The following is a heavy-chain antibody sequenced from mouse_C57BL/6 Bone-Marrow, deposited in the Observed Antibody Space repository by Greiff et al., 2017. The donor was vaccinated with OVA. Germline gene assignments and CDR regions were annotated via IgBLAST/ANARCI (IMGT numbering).Heavy chain of an antibody. V-gene: IGHV1-81*01. D-gene: IGHD1-1*01. CDR1: GYTFTSYG. CDR3: ARELRYYFDY. CDR2: IYPRSGNT. J-gene: IGHJ2*01. Sequence: VQLQQSGAELARPGASVKLSCKASGYTFTSYGISWVKQRTGQGLEWIGEIYPRSGNTYSNEKFKGKATLTADKSSSTAYMELRSLTSDDSAVYFCARELRYYFDYWGQGTTLTVSS.